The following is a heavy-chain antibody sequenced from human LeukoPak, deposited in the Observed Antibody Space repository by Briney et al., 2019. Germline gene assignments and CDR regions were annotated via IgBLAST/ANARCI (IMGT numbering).Heavy chain of an antibody. CDR1: GFTFSSYS. D-gene: IGHD6-19*01. CDR2: ISSSSSYI. CDR3: ASVPGIAVAAPH. Sequence: GGSLRLSCAASGFTFSSYSMNWVRQAPGKGLEWVSSISSSSSYIYYADSVKGRFTISGDNAKNSLYLQMNSLRAEDTAVYYCASVPGIAVAAPHWGQGTLVTASS. J-gene: IGHJ4*02. V-gene: IGHV3-21*01.